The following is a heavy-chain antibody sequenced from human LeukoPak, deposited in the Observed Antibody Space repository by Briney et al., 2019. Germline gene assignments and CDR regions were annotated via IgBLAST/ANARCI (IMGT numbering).Heavy chain of an antibody. CDR1: GFTFSSYS. D-gene: IGHD3-22*01. V-gene: IGHV3-21*04. CDR2: ISSSSSYI. J-gene: IGHJ5*02. Sequence: GGSLRLSCAASGFTFSSYSMNWVRQAPGKGLEWVSSISSSSSYIYYADSVKGRFTISRDNSKNTLYLQMNSLRAEDTAVYYCAKATYDSSGYHWFDPWGQGTLVTVSS. CDR3: AKATYDSSGYHWFDP.